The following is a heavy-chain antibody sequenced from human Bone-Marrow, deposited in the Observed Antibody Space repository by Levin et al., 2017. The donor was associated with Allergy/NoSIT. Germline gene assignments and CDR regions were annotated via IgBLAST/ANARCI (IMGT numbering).Heavy chain of an antibody. CDR3: AKDPIGTTRQFEY. Sequence: GESLKISCAASGFTFSTYAMSWVRQAPRKGLEWVSAISGSGGSTYYADSVKGRFTVSRDNSKNTLYLQMNSLRAEDTALYYCAKDPIGTTRQFEYWGQGTLVTVSS. V-gene: IGHV3-23*01. CDR2: ISGSGGST. D-gene: IGHD1-7*01. J-gene: IGHJ4*02. CDR1: GFTFSTYA.